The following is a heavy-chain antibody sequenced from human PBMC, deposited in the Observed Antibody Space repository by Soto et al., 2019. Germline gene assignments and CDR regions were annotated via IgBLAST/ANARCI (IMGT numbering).Heavy chain of an antibody. CDR3: AKDIKRRYCSGGSCSILFDY. D-gene: IGHD2-15*01. Sequence: GGSLRLSCAASGFPFSSYAMSWVRQAPGKGLEWVSAISGSGGSTYYADSVKGRFTISRDNSKNTLYLQMNSLRAEDTAVYYCAKDIKRRYCSGGSCSILFDYWGQGTLVTVS. CDR1: GFPFSSYA. V-gene: IGHV3-23*01. J-gene: IGHJ4*02. CDR2: ISGSGGST.